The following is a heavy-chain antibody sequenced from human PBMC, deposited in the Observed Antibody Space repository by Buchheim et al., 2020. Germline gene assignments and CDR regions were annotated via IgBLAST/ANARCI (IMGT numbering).Heavy chain of an antibody. V-gene: IGHV3-30*18. J-gene: IGHJ6*02. CDR2: ISYDGSIK. CDR3: AKDPFNHRFFPDYGMDV. Sequence: QVQLVESGGGVVQPGRSLRLSCAASGFTFISYGMHWVRQAPGKGLEWVAVISYDGSIKYYADSVKGRFTISRDNPKNTLYLQMNSLRAEDTAVYYCAKDPFNHRFFPDYGMDVWGQGTT. D-gene: IGHD3-3*01. CDR1: GFTFISYG.